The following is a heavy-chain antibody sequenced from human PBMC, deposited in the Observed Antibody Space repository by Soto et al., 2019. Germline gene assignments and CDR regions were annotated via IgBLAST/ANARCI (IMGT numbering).Heavy chain of an antibody. V-gene: IGHV1-18*01. CDR1: GYTFTSYG. D-gene: IGHD3-3*01. J-gene: IGHJ5*02. CDR2: ISAYNGNT. CDR3: ARDSHYDFWSGYLNRNWFDP. Sequence: GASVKVSCKASGYTFTSYGISWVRQAPGQGLEWMGWISAYNGNTNYAQKLQGRVTMTTDTSTSTAYMELRSLRSDDTAVYYCARDSHYDFWSGYLNRNWFDPWGQGTLVTVS.